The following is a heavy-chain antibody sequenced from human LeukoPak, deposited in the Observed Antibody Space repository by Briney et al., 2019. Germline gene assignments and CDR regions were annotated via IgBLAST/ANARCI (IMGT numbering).Heavy chain of an antibody. CDR3: ARGRTDYYDSNPSFPALGY. Sequence: WASVKVSCKASGDTFNNYDFNWVRQASGQGLEWMGWMNPNSGDTGYAQTFQGRVTMTRDTSISTAYMELSSLRSEDTAVYYCARGRTDYYDSNPSFPALGYWGQGTLVTVSS. D-gene: IGHD3-22*01. CDR2: MNPNSGDT. V-gene: IGHV1-8*01. CDR1: GDTFNNYD. J-gene: IGHJ4*02.